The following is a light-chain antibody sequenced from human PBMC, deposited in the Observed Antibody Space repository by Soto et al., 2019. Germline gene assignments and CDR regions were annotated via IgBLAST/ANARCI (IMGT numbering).Light chain of an antibody. CDR2: GVS. J-gene: IGLJ2*01. CDR1: SSDVANYNY. V-gene: IGLV2-14*03. CDR3: CSYTSSFVV. Sequence: QSALTQPASVSGSPGQSITISCTGTSSDVANYNYVSWYQHHPGKAPKLMIYGVSNRPSGVSNRFSGSKSGNTASLTISGLQTEDEADYYCCSYTSSFVVFGGGTKLTVL.